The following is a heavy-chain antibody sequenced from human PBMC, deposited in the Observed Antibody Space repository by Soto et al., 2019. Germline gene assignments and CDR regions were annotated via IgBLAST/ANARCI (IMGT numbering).Heavy chain of an antibody. D-gene: IGHD2-15*01. V-gene: IGHV3-30*18. J-gene: IGHJ4*02. CDR1: GCTFSSYG. Sequence: AVGSLRLSCAASGCTFSSYGMHWVRQSPGKGLEWVAVISYDGSNKYYADSVKGRFTISRDNSKNTLYLQMNSLRAEDTAVYYCAKPKYCSGGSCSLSYFDYWGQGTLVTVSS. CDR2: ISYDGSNK. CDR3: AKPKYCSGGSCSLSYFDY.